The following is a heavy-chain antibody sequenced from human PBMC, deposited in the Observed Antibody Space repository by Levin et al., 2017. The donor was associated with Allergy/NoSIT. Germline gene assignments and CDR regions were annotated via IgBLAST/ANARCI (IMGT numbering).Heavy chain of an antibody. CDR1: GFTFSSYG. CDR3: ATDRDGYTLGIFDY. D-gene: IGHD5-24*01. J-gene: IGHJ4*02. Sequence: GESLKISCAASGFTFSSYGMHWVRQAPGKGLEWVAVISYDGSNKYYADSVKGRFTISRDNSKNTLYLQTNSLRAEDTAVYYCATDRDGYTLGIFDYWGQGTLVTVSS. V-gene: IGHV3-30*03. CDR2: ISYDGSNK.